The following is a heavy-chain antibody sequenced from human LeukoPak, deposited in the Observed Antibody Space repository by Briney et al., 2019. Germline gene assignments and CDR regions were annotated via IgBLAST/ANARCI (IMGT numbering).Heavy chain of an antibody. CDR3: ARVPPDYGDYSKVFDY. CDR2: IYYSGST. D-gene: IGHD4-17*01. J-gene: IGHJ4*02. V-gene: IGHV4-59*01. CDR1: GGSISSYY. Sequence: SETLSLTCTVSGGSISSYYWSWIRQPPGKGLEWIGHIYYSGSTNYNPSLKSRVTISVDTSKNQFSLKLSSVTAADTAVYYCARVPPDYGDYSKVFDYWGQGTLVTVSS.